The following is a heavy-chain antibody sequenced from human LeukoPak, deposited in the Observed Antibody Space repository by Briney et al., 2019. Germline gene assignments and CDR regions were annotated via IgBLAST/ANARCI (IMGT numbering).Heavy chain of an antibody. CDR1: GGSFSGYY. J-gene: IGHJ4*02. D-gene: IGHD3-16*01. Sequence: SETLSLTCAVYGGSFSGYYWSWIRQPPGKGLEWIGEINHSGSTNYNPSLKSRVTISVDTSKNQFSLKLSSVTAADTAVYYCARGVLDDYWGQGTLVTFSS. CDR3: ARGVLDDY. V-gene: IGHV4-34*01. CDR2: INHSGST.